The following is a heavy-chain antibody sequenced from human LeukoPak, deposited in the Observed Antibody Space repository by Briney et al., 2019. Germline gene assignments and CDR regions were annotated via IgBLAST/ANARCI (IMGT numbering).Heavy chain of an antibody. J-gene: IGHJ4*02. Sequence: QSGGSLRLSCAASGFTFSSYAMSWVRQAPGKGLEWVSAISGSGGSTYYADSVKGRFTISRDNSKNTLYLQMNSLRAEDTAVYYCARDRDGYNLPDTLGQDYWGQGTLVSVSS. CDR2: ISGSGGST. V-gene: IGHV3-23*01. D-gene: IGHD5-24*01. CDR3: ARDRDGYNLPDTLGQDY. CDR1: GFTFSSYA.